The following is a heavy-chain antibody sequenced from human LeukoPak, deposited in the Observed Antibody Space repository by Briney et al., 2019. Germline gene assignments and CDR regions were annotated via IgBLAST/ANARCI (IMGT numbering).Heavy chain of an antibody. CDR2: ISAYNGNT. J-gene: IGHJ4*02. Sequence: ASVKVSCKASGGTFSSYAISWVRQAPGQGLEWMGWISAYNGNTNYAQNFQGRLTLTRDTSTSTAYMELRSLRSDDTAVYYCARSPPFLWFGESVYFDYWGQGTLVTVSS. CDR3: ARSPPFLWFGESVYFDY. D-gene: IGHD3-10*01. V-gene: IGHV1-18*01. CDR1: GGTFSSYA.